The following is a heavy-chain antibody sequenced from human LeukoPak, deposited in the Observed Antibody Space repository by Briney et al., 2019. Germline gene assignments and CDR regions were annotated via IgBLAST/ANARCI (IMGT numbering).Heavy chain of an antibody. CDR2: ISGSGGST. V-gene: IGHV3-23*01. CDR1: GFTFSSYA. CDR3: AKITKRKLLWFGELLSSFDY. D-gene: IGHD3-10*01. Sequence: GGSLRLSCAASGFTFSSYAMSWVRQAPGKGLEWVSAISGSGGSTYYADSVKGRFTISRDNSKNTLYPQMNSLRAEDTAVYYCAKITKRKLLWFGELLSSFDYWGQGTLVTVSS. J-gene: IGHJ4*02.